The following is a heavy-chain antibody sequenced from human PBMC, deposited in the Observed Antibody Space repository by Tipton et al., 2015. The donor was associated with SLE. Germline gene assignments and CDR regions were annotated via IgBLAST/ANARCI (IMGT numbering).Heavy chain of an antibody. D-gene: IGHD2-2*01. CDR3: ARGSDTSAAGPDC. Sequence: SLRLSCAASGFTFSSYSMHWVRQAPGKGLEWVSAISRSSSFIYYADSVEGRLAFSRDNAENTLYLQMNNLRAEDTAVYYCARGSDTSAAGPDCWGQGTLVAVSS. J-gene: IGHJ4*02. V-gene: IGHV3-21*01. CDR2: ISRSSSFI. CDR1: GFTFSSYS.